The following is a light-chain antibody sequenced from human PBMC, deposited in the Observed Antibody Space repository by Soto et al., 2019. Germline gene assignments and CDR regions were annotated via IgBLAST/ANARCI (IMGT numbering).Light chain of an antibody. CDR3: QSYGSSLSGSKV. CDR1: SSNIGAGYD. Sequence: QSVLTQPPSVSGAPGQRVTISCTGSSSNIGAGYDVHWYQQLPGTAPKLLIYGNSNRPSGVPDRFSGSKSGTSASLPITGLQPEDEADYYCQSYGSSLSGSKVFDGGTKLTVL. CDR2: GNS. J-gene: IGLJ2*01. V-gene: IGLV1-40*01.